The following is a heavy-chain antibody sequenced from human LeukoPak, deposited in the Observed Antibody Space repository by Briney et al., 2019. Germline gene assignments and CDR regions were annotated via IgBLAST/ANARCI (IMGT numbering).Heavy chain of an antibody. D-gene: IGHD4-23*01. CDR1: GFTFDDYA. CDR3: AKDLAMVVTLYYYYMDV. J-gene: IGHJ6*03. Sequence: PGGSLRLSCAASGFTFDDYAMHWVRQAPGKGLEWVSLISGDGGSTYYADSVKGGFTISRDNSKNSLYLQMNSLRTEDTALYYCAKDLAMVVTLYYYYMDVWGKGTTVTVSS. V-gene: IGHV3-43*02. CDR2: ISGDGGST.